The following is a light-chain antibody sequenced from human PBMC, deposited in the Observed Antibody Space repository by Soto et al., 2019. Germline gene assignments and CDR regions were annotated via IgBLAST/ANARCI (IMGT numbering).Light chain of an antibody. J-gene: IGKJ1*01. CDR3: QQYGSSGT. CDR1: QSVSNNY. CDR2: GAS. Sequence: EIVLTQSPGTLSLSPGERATLSCRASQSVSNNYLACYQQNPGQAPRLLIYGASNRATGIPDRFSGSGSGTDFTLTISRLEPEDFAEYYCQQYGSSGTFGQGTKVDIK. V-gene: IGKV3-20*01.